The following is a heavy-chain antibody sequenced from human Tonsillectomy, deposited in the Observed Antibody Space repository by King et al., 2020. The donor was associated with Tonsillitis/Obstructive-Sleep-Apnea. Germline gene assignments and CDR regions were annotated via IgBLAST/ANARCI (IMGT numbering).Heavy chain of an antibody. D-gene: IGHD3-22*01. Sequence: VQLVESGGGLVKPGGSLRLSCAASGFTFSDYYMSWIRQAPGKGLEWVSYMSSSSSYTNYADSVKGRFTISRDNAKNSLYLQMNSLRAEDTAVYYCASGIYDSSGYYPIHFDYWGQGTLVTVSS. J-gene: IGHJ4*02. CDR3: ASGIYDSSGYYPIHFDY. CDR2: MSSSSSYT. V-gene: IGHV3-11*05. CDR1: GFTFSDYY.